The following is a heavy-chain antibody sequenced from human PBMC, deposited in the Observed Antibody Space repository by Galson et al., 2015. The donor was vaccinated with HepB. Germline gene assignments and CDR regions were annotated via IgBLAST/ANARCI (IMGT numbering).Heavy chain of an antibody. CDR3: ARRLRDTTAFDI. D-gene: IGHD1-1*01. J-gene: IGHJ3*02. CDR2: IYPADSDT. V-gene: IGHV5-51*03. Sequence: QSGAEVKKPGESLKISCKGSGYSFTSYWIGWVRQMPGKGLEWMGIIYPADSDTRYSPSFQGQVTILADKSTSTAYLQWSSLKASDTAVYYCARRLRDTTAFDIWGQGTMVTVSS. CDR1: GYSFTSYW.